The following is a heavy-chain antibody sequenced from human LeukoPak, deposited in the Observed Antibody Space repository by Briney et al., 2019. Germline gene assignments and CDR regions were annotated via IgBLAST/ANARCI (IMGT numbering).Heavy chain of an antibody. CDR2: INNDGVST. Sequence: PWGSLRLSCATSGFTLSSYWMHWVRQVPGKGLEWLSRINNDGVSTSYADSVKGRFTISRDNAKNTLYLRMNSLRAEDTAIYYCARKPLSGGYGGTIDYWGQGTLVTVSS. V-gene: IGHV3-74*01. J-gene: IGHJ4*02. CDR1: GFTLSSYW. CDR3: ARKPLSGGYGGTIDY. D-gene: IGHD5-12*01.